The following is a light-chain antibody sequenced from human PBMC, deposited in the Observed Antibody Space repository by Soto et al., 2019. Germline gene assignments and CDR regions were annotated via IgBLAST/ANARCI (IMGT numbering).Light chain of an antibody. CDR3: TSYTTSSTLV. CDR2: DVS. Sequence: QSALTQPASVSASPGQSITISCTGTSSDVGGYNYVSWYQQHPGKAPKLMIFDVSYRPSGVSNRFSGSKSGNTASLTISGLQAEDEADYYCTSYTTSSTLVFGGGTQLTVL. V-gene: IGLV2-14*01. J-gene: IGLJ2*01. CDR1: SSDVGGYNY.